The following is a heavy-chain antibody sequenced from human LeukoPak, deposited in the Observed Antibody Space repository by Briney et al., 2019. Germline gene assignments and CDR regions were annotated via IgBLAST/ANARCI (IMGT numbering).Heavy chain of an antibody. D-gene: IGHD2-21*02. CDR1: GFTFSNYT. CDR2: LSSDGSNK. CDR3: ARGAYQIVVVTAPTY. Sequence: PGRSLSLSCAASGFTFSNYTMHWVRQAPGKGLEWVAVLSSDGSNKYYADSVKGRFTISRDISKNTLYLQMTSLRAEDTAVYYCARGAYQIVVVTAPTYWGQGTLVPVSS. V-gene: IGHV3-30-3*01. J-gene: IGHJ4*02.